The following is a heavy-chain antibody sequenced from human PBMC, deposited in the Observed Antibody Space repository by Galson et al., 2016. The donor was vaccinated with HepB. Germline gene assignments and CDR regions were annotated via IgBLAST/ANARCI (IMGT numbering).Heavy chain of an antibody. CDR3: AKRYQFRIDH. J-gene: IGHJ4*02. CDR1: GFTFSSYG. Sequence: SLRLSCAASGFTFSSYGLNWVRQAPGKGPEWVAVILYDGSKKYYADSVKGRFTIDRDNSNNTLFLQMNSLRPEDTAVYYCAKRYQFRIDHWGQGALVTVSS. CDR2: ILYDGSKK. D-gene: IGHD1-14*01. V-gene: IGHV3-30*18.